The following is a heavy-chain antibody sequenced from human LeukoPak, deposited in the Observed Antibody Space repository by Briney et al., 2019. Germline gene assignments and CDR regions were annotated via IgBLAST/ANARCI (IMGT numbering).Heavy chain of an antibody. CDR2: ISYDGSNK. Sequence: GGSLRLSCAASGFTFSSYGMHWVRQAPGKGLEWVAVISYDGSNKYYADSVKGRFTISRDNPKNTLYLQMNSLRAEDTAVYYCAKDDDVVVPAAISGPDYWGQGTLVTVSS. CDR1: GFTFSSYG. V-gene: IGHV3-30*18. CDR3: AKDDDVVVPAAISGPDY. D-gene: IGHD2-2*01. J-gene: IGHJ4*02.